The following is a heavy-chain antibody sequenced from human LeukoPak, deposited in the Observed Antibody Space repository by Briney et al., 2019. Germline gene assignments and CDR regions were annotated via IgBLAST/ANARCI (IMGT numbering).Heavy chain of an antibody. Sequence: SETLSLTCTVSGASLSNKNFYWGWIRQPPGGGLEWIGSIYYGGATYYKPSLRSRASISGDASRHQFYLRLTSVTAADTAVYYCVENYDGDYWGQGTLVIVSS. D-gene: IGHD3-16*01. CDR3: VENYDGDY. V-gene: IGHV4-39*07. CDR2: IYYGGAT. J-gene: IGHJ4*02. CDR1: GASLSNKNFY.